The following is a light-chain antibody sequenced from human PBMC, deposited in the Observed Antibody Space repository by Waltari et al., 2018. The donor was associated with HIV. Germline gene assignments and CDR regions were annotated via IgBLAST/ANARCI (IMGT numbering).Light chain of an antibody. CDR2: ADS. CDR3: QVWDSSRNYAWVI. J-gene: IGLJ2*01. CDR1: NIGTKS. V-gene: IGLV3-21*02. Sequence: SYVLTQPPSVSVAPGQTARITCGGKNIGTKSVHWYQQKPGQAPVLVVYADSDRPSGIPERFSVSASGNTATLTIARVEAGDEADYYCQVWDSSRNYAWVIFGGGTTLTV.